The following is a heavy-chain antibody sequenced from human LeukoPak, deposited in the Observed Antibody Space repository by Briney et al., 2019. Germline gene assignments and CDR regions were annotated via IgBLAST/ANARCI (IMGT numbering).Heavy chain of an antibody. V-gene: IGHV4-59*08. CDR1: GGSLSGYY. Sequence: SETLSLTCAVSGGSLSGYYWTWIRQPPGKGLEWIGYIYYSGSTNYNPSLKSRVTISVDTSKNQFSLKLTSLTAADTAVYYCSGAGYWGQGTLVTVSS. J-gene: IGHJ4*02. D-gene: IGHD4-17*01. CDR2: IYYSGST. CDR3: SGAGY.